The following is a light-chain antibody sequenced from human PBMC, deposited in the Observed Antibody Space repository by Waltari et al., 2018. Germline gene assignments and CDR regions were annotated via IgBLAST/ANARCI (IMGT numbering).Light chain of an antibody. CDR1: QSVLSSSNNKNY. CDR3: QQCYTFPYT. Sequence: DIVLTQSPDSLAVSLGERATINCKSSQSVLSSSNNKNYLGWYQQKPVQPPTLLITWASTRESGVPALFSGIWSGTEFTLTISSLQAEDVAVYFCQQCYTFPYTFGQGTKLEIK. V-gene: IGKV4-1*01. J-gene: IGKJ2*01. CDR2: WAS.